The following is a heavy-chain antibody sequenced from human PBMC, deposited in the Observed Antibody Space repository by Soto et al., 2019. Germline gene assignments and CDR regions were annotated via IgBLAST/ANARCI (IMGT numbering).Heavy chain of an antibody. CDR3: ATPRPGTHGYGY. Sequence: EVQLVESGGGLVQPGRSLRLSCAASGFIFDDYAMHWVRQAPGKGLEWVAVISGNSGSLGYADSVKGRFTISRDNAKNSLYLQMNRLRAEDTALYYCATPRPGTHGYGYWGQGTLVTVSS. D-gene: IGHD5-18*01. CDR1: GFIFDDYA. J-gene: IGHJ4*02. CDR2: ISGNSGSL. V-gene: IGHV3-9*01.